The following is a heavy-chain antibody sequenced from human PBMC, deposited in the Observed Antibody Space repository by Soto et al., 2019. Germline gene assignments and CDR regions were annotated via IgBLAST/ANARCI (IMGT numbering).Heavy chain of an antibody. J-gene: IGHJ6*02. CDR3: ARRSYSSRFYPSGMDV. Sequence: EVQLVESGGGVVRSGGSLRLSCAASGFTFDDYGMSWVRQAPGKGLEWVSGINWNGGSTGYADSVKGRFTISRDNAKNSLYLQMNSLRAEDTALYYCARRSYSSRFYPSGMDVWGQGTMVTVSS. D-gene: IGHD6-13*01. CDR2: INWNGGST. CDR1: GFTFDDYG. V-gene: IGHV3-20*04.